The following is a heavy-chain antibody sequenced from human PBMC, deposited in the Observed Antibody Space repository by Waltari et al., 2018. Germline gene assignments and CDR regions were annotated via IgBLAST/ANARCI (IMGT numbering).Heavy chain of an antibody. V-gene: IGHV4-34*01. CDR2: INHSGSN. D-gene: IGHD3-22*01. J-gene: IGHJ4*02. CDR3: ARDLTMTLTFDY. CDR1: GGSFSGYY. Sequence: QVQLQQWGAGLLKPSETLSLTCAVYGGSFSGYYWSWIRQPPGKGLEWSGEINHSGSNNYNPALKSRVTISVDTSKNQFSLKLSSVTAADTAVYYCARDLTMTLTFDYWGQGTLVTVSS.